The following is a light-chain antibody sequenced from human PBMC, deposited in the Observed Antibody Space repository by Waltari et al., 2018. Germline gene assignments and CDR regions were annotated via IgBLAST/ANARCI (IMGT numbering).Light chain of an antibody. J-gene: IGKJ1*01. CDR3: QQSYSTPWT. Sequence: DIQMTQSPSSLSATVGDRVTITCRASQSISSYLNWYQQTPGKAPKLLIYAASSLQSGVPSRFSGSGSGTDFTLTISSLQPEDFATYYCQQSYSTPWTFGQGTKVAFK. CDR1: QSISSY. V-gene: IGKV1-39*01. CDR2: AAS.